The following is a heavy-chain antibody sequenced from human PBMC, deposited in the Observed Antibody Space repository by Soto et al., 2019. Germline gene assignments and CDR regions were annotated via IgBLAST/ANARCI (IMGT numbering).Heavy chain of an antibody. Sequence: PGGSLRLSCAASGFTFSSYAMHWVRQAPGKGLEWVAVISYDGSNKYYADSVKGRFTISRDNSKNTLYLQMNSLRAEDTAVYYCGRVFDYRGQGTRVPVSS. V-gene: IGHV3-30-3*01. J-gene: IGHJ4*02. CDR1: GFTFSSYA. CDR3: GRVFDY. CDR2: ISYDGSNK.